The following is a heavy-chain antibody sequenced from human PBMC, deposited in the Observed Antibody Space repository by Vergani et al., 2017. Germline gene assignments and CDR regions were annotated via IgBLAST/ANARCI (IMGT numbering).Heavy chain of an antibody. J-gene: IGHJ6*03. CDR3: AKGYYDFSYYYYYMDV. D-gene: IGHD3-3*01. CDR2: ISYDGSNK. V-gene: IGHV3-30*18. CDR1: GLTFSSYG. Sequence: QVQLVESGGGVVQPGRSLRLSCAASGLTFSSYGMHWVRQAPGKGLEWVAVISYDGSNKYYADSVKGRFTISRDNSKNTLYLQMNSLRAEDTAVYYCAKGYYDFSYYYYYMDVWGKGTTVTVSS.